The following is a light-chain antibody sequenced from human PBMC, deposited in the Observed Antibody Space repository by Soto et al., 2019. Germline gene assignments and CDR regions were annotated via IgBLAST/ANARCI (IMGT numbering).Light chain of an antibody. V-gene: IGLV1-40*01. CDR1: SSNIGAGYD. CDR3: QSYDSSLSGWV. J-gene: IGLJ3*02. CDR2: GNS. Sequence: QAVVTQPPSVSGAPGQRVTISCTGSSSNIGAGYDVHWYQQLPGTAPKSLIYGNSNRPSGVPDRFSGSKSGTSASLAITGLRAEDEADYYCQSYDSSLSGWVFGGGTKLTVL.